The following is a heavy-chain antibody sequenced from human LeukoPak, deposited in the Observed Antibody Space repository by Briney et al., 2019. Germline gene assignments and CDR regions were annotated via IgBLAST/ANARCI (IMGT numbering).Heavy chain of an antibody. CDR1: GFTFSSYA. CDR2: ISGSGGST. J-gene: IGHJ4*02. CDR3: AKTPSGSYYPGYFDY. D-gene: IGHD1-26*01. V-gene: IGHV3-23*01. Sequence: GGSLILSCAASGFTFSSYALSWVRQAAGKGLEWVSAISGSGGSTYYADSVKGRFTISRDNSKNTLYLQMNSLRVEDTAVYYCAKTPSGSYYPGYFDYWGQGTLVTVSS.